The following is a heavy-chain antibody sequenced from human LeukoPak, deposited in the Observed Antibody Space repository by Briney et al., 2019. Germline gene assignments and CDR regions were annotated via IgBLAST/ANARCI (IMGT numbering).Heavy chain of an antibody. CDR2: IHYSGYT. D-gene: IGHD7-27*01. CDR1: GGSISNYY. CDR3: ARHWGSDWYFDL. Sequence: SETLSLTCAVSGGSISNYYCSWIRQPPGKGLEWFGYIHYSGYTNYNPSLKSRVNISVDTSKDQFSLNLSSVTAADTAVYYCARHWGSDWYFDLWGRGTLVTVSS. V-gene: IGHV4-59*01. J-gene: IGHJ2*01.